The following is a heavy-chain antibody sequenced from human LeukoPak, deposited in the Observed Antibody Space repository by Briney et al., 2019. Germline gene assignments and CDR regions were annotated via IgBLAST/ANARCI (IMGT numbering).Heavy chain of an antibody. CDR3: ARGVDGDYSV. Sequence: ASVKVSCKASGYIFTSHYMHWVRQAPGQGLEWMGMINPSGGSTSYAQKFQGRVTMTRDTSTSTVYLELSSLRSEDTAVYYCARGVDGDYSVWGQGTLVTVSS. V-gene: IGHV1-46*01. D-gene: IGHD4-17*01. CDR1: GYIFTSHY. J-gene: IGHJ4*02. CDR2: INPSGGST.